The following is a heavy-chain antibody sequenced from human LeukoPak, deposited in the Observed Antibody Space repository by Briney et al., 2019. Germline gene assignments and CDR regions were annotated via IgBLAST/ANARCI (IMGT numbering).Heavy chain of an antibody. V-gene: IGHV1-24*01. Sequence: ASVKVSCKVSGYTLTELSMHWVRQAPGKGLEWMGGFDPEDGETIYAQKFQGRVTMTEDTSTDTAYIELSSLRSEDTAVYYCATQNIVVVPAARFDYWGQGTLVTVSS. CDR3: ATQNIVVVPAARFDY. D-gene: IGHD2-2*01. J-gene: IGHJ4*02. CDR2: FDPEDGET. CDR1: GYTLTELS.